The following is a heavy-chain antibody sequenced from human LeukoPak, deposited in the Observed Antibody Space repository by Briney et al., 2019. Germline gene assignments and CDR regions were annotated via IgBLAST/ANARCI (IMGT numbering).Heavy chain of an antibody. Sequence: SETLSLTCTVSGGSISSSSYYWGWIRQPPGKGLEWIGSIYYSGSTYYNPSLKNRVTISVDTSKNQFSLKLSSVTAADTAVYYCARDPGDDFWGTDWGQGTLVTVSS. V-gene: IGHV4-39*07. J-gene: IGHJ4*02. CDR3: ARDPGDDFWGTD. CDR1: GGSISSSSYY. CDR2: IYYSGST. D-gene: IGHD3-3*01.